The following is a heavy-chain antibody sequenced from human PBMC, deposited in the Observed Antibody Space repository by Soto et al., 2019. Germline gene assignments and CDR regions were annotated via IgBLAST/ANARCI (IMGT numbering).Heavy chain of an antibody. J-gene: IGHJ3*02. D-gene: IGHD1-26*01. Sequence: ASVKVSCKAPGYTFTGYYMHWVRQAPGQGLEWMGWINPNSGGTNYAQKFQGRVTMTRDTSISTAYMELSRLRSDDTAVYYCARYSGSRYVDAFDIWGQGTMVTVSS. CDR3: ARYSGSRYVDAFDI. CDR1: GYTFTGYY. CDR2: INPNSGGT. V-gene: IGHV1-2*02.